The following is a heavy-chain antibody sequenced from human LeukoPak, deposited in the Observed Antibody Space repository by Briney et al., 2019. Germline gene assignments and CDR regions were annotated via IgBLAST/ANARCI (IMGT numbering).Heavy chain of an antibody. CDR1: GFSFTNYA. Sequence: GGSLRLSCAASGFSFTNYAMSWVRQAPGKGLESVSVISGTGAFTYYADSVEGRFTMSRDNAKNSLYLQMNSLRAEDTAVYYCARGGRTTNDYWGQGTLVTVSS. CDR3: ARGGRTTNDY. CDR2: ISGTGAFT. D-gene: IGHD2-2*01. V-gene: IGHV3-23*01. J-gene: IGHJ4*02.